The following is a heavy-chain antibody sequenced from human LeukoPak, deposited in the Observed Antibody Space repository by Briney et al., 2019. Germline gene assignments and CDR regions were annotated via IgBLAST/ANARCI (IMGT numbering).Heavy chain of an antibody. V-gene: IGHV4-31*03. J-gene: IGHJ4*02. CDR2: IYYFGST. CDR3: ARGYFRGDGVVVAATDPHFDY. Sequence: SETLSLTCTVSGGSITSGGYYWSWIRQHPGKGLEWIGYIYYFGSTYYNPSLKSRVIISVDSSKNQFSLKLSSVTAADTAVYYCARGYFRGDGVVVAATDPHFDYWGQGTLVTVSS. D-gene: IGHD2-15*01. CDR1: GGSITSGGYY.